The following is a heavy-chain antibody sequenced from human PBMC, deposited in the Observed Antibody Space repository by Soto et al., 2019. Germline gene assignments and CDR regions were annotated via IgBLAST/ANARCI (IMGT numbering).Heavy chain of an antibody. CDR2: ISGSGGSI. D-gene: IGHD1-1*01. CDR3: ARYVAPSPTVIRAFDY. V-gene: IGHV3-23*01. CDR1: GFTLTNYA. Sequence: EVQLLESGGGLVQPGGSLRLSCVASGFTLTNYAMTWVRQAPGKGLEWVSVISGSGGSIYYADSVKGRFTISRDTSRNTLNLQMNGLRAEDAALYYCARYVAPSPTVIRAFDYWGQGTLVTVSS. J-gene: IGHJ4*02.